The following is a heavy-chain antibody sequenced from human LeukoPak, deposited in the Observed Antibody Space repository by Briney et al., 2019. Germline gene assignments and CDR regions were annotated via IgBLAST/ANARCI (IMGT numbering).Heavy chain of an antibody. CDR2: VFYSVST. CDR3: ARNSSTVNHVYKFFDY. CDR1: GDFITSGSGIFY. J-gene: IGHJ4*02. Sequence: SETLSLTCTVSGDFITSGSGIFYWGWIRQSPGKGLEWIGSVFYSVSTSYNPSLKSRVTISVDTSKNQFSLKLSSVTAADTAVYYCARNSSTVNHVYKFFDYWGRGTLVTVSS. D-gene: IGHD4-17*01. V-gene: IGHV4-39*01.